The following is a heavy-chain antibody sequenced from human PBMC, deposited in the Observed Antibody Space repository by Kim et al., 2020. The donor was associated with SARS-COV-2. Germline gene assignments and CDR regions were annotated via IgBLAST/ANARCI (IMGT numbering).Heavy chain of an antibody. D-gene: IGHD6-19*01. V-gene: IGHV3-30*04. CDR1: GFTFSSYA. J-gene: IGHJ4*02. CDR2: ISYDGSNK. Sequence: GGSLRLSCAASGFTFSSYAMHWVRQAPGKGLEWVAVISYDGSNKYYADSVKGRFTISRDNSKNTLYLQMNSLRAEDTAVYYCARDRVAVAAFDYWGQGTLVTVSS. CDR3: ARDRVAVAAFDY.